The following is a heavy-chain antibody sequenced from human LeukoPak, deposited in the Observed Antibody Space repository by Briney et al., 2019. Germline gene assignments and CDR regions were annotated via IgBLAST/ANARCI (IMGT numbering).Heavy chain of an antibody. CDR3: ARAPPMGVSSATLFDY. V-gene: IGHV3-9*03. CDR1: GFTFDDYA. Sequence: GGSLRLSCAASGFTFDDYAMHWVRQAPGKGLEWVSGISWNSGSIGYADSVKGRFTISRDNAKNSLYLQMNSLRAEDMALYYCARAPPMGVSSATLFDYWGQGTLVTVSS. D-gene: IGHD2-8*01. CDR2: ISWNSGSI. J-gene: IGHJ4*02.